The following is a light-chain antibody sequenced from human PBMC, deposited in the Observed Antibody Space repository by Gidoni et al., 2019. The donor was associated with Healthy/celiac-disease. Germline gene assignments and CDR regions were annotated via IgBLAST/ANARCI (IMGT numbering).Light chain of an antibody. CDR1: QSVSSN. V-gene: IGKV3-15*01. CDR3: QQYNNWPQT. CDR2: GAS. Sequence: EIVMTQSPATLSVSPGERATLSCRASQSVSSNLAWYQQKPGQAPRLLIYGASTRATGIPARFSGSGSGTEFTLTISSLHSEDFAGYDCQQYNNWPQTFGQGTKVEIK. J-gene: IGKJ1*01.